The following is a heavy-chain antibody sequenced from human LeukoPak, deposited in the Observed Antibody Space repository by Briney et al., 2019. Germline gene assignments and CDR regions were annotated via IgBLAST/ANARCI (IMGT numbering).Heavy chain of an antibody. V-gene: IGHV3-23*01. D-gene: IGHD6-13*01. Sequence: GGSLRLSCAASGFSFSSYAMGWVRQAPGKSLEWVSSISGTGGRTYYADSVKGRFTISRDNSRNTLSLQMNSLRVEDTAVYFCAKGPYSDSSEWFQYWGQGTLVTVSS. CDR2: ISGTGGRT. CDR3: AKGPYSDSSEWFQY. CDR1: GFSFSSYA. J-gene: IGHJ1*01.